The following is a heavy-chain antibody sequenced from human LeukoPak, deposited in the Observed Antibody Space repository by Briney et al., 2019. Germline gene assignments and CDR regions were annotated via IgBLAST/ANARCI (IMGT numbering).Heavy chain of an antibody. CDR3: ARDEYYPSRYRFQH. V-gene: IGHV1-18*01. J-gene: IGHJ1*01. CDR2: ISAYNGNT. CDR1: GYTFTSYG. D-gene: IGHD3-10*01. Sequence: GASVKVSCKASGYTFTSYGISWVRQAPGQGLEWMGWISAYNGNTNYAQKLQGRGTMTTDTSTSTAYMELRSLRSDDTAVYYCARDEYYPSRYRFQHWGQGTLVTVSS.